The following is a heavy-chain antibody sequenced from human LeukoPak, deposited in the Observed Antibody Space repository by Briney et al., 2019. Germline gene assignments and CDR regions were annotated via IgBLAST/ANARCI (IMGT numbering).Heavy chain of an antibody. CDR3: ARVDFYYDSSGYVGEYFQH. Sequence: GGSLRLSCAASGFTFRDYYMSWIRQAPGKGLEWFSYISSSATNIQYADSVKGRFTISRDNAKNSLYLQMNSLRAEDTAFYYCARVDFYYDSSGYVGEYFQHWGQGTLVTVSS. CDR1: GFTFRDYY. V-gene: IGHV3-11*01. CDR2: ISSSATNI. J-gene: IGHJ1*01. D-gene: IGHD3-22*01.